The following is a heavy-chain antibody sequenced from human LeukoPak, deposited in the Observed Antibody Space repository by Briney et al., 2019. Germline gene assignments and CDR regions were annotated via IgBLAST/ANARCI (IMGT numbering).Heavy chain of an antibody. CDR3: ARGGDYYDSSGYFWRPAEIDY. Sequence: GGSLRLSCAASGFTFSSDWMHWVRQVPGKGLVWVSRINSDGSSTAYADSVKGRFTVSRDNAKNTLNLQMNSLRAEDTAMYYCARGGDYYDSSGYFWRPAEIDYWGQGTLVTVSS. CDR2: INSDGSST. J-gene: IGHJ4*02. V-gene: IGHV3-74*01. D-gene: IGHD3-22*01. CDR1: GFTFSSDW.